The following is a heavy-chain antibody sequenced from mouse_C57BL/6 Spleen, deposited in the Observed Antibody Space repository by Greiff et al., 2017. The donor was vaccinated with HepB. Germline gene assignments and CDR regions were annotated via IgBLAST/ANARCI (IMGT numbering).Heavy chain of an antibody. D-gene: IGHD1-1*01. CDR3: ARGTVVADFDY. Sequence: EVQRVESGGGLVKPGGSLKLSCAASGFTFSDYGMHWVRQAPEKGLEWVAYISSGSSTIYYADTVKGRFTISRDNAKNTLFLQMTSLRSEDTAMYYCARGTVVADFDYWGQGTTLTVSS. V-gene: IGHV5-17*01. CDR2: ISSGSSTI. J-gene: IGHJ2*01. CDR1: GFTFSDYG.